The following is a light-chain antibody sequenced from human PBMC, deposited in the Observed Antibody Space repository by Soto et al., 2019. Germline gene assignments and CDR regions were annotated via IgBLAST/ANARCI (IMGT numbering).Light chain of an antibody. CDR2: DVT. CDR1: SSDVGTYNF. J-gene: IGLJ1*01. V-gene: IGLV2-11*01. CDR3: CSYVGSYTSYV. Sequence: QSVLTQPGSVSGSPGQSVTISCTGTSSDVGTYNFVSWYQQHPGKAPKFMIYDVTKRPSGVPDRFSGSKSGNTASLTISGLQAEDEADYYCCSYVGSYTSYVFGTGTKLTVL.